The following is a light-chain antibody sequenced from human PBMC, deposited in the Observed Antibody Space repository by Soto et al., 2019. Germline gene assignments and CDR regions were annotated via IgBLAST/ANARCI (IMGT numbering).Light chain of an antibody. J-gene: IGKJ1*01. CDR3: QQRSNGPLEET. CDR2: DAS. Sequence: EIVLTQSPATLSLSPGERATLSCRASQSVSSYLAWYQQKPGQAPRLLIYDASNRATGIPARFSGSGSGTDFTLTISSLEPEDFAVYYCQQRSNGPLEETFGQGTKVEIK. V-gene: IGKV3-11*01. CDR1: QSVSSY.